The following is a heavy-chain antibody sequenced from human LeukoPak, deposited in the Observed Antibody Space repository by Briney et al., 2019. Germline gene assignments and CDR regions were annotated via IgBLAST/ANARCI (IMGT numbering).Heavy chain of an antibody. CDR3: AKDTYDSSGYTLDY. D-gene: IGHD3-22*01. CDR2: ISWNSGSI. J-gene: IGHJ4*02. CDR1: GFTFDDYA. Sequence: GRSLRLSCAASGFTFDDYAMHWVRQAPGKGLEWVSGISWNSGSIGYADSVKGRFTISRDNAKNSLYLQMNSLRAEDTALYYCAKDTYDSSGYTLDYWGQGTLVTVSS. V-gene: IGHV3-9*01.